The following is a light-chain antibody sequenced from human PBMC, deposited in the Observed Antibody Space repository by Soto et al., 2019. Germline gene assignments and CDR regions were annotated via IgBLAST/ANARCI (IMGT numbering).Light chain of an antibody. V-gene: IGLV2-23*01. CDR2: EAS. CDR1: NSDVGSHNF. CDR3: CSLTNGATWV. Sequence: QSVLTQPASVSGSPGQSITISCTGTNSDVGSHNFVSWYQQYPGKAPKLLIYEASKRPSGLSNRFSGSKSGNTASLTISGLQAEDEVDYYCCSLTNGATWVFGGGTKVTVL. J-gene: IGLJ3*02.